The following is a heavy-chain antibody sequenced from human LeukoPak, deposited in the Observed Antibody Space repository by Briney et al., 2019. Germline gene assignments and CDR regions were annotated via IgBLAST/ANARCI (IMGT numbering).Heavy chain of an antibody. D-gene: IGHD3-22*01. V-gene: IGHV3-23*01. CDR2: ISDSGGRT. CDR3: AKRGVVIRVILVGFHKEAYYFDS. J-gene: IGHJ4*02. Sequence: GGSLRLSCAVSEITLSNYGMSWVRQAPGEGLEWVAGISDSGGRTNYADSVKGRFTISRDNPKNTLYLQMNSLRAEDTAVYFCAKRGVVIRVILVGFHKEAYYFDSWGQGALVTVSS. CDR1: EITLSNYG.